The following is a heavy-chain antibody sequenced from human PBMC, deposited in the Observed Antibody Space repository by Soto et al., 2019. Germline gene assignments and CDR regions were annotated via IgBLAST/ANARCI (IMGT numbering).Heavy chain of an antibody. J-gene: IGHJ5*02. CDR1: VGAFRGYY. V-gene: IGHV4-34*01. Sequence: SEPLSLTCAVYVGAFRGYYWSWIRQPPGNGLEWLGEINDSGSTNYNPSLKSRITISLDTSKKEISLRLSSVTAADTAVYYCARERGRYCSGESCYPFGPWGQGALVTVSS. D-gene: IGHD2-15*01. CDR2: INDSGST. CDR3: ARERGRYCSGESCYPFGP.